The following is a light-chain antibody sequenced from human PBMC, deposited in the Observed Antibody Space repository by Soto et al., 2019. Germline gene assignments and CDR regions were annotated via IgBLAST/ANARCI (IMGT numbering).Light chain of an antibody. J-gene: IGKJ5*01. CDR3: QQYGSPLIT. V-gene: IGKV3-20*01. Sequence: EIVLTQSPGTLSLSPGERATLSCRASQSVSSSYLAWYQQKPGQAPRLLIYGASNRATGIPDRFSGSGSGTDFTLTISRLEPEDFEVYYCQQYGSPLITFGQGTRLEIK. CDR1: QSVSSSY. CDR2: GAS.